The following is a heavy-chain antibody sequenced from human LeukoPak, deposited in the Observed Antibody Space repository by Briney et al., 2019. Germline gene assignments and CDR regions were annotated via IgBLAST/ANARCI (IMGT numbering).Heavy chain of an antibody. CDR3: ASAVYYYMDV. Sequence: PSETLSLTCTVSGGSISSGDSYWRWIRQPPGKGLEWIGYIYYSGSTYYNPSLKSRVTISLDTSKNQFSLKLSSVTAADTAVYYCASAVYYYMDVWGKGTTVTVSS. V-gene: IGHV4-30-4*01. CDR1: GGSISSGDSY. J-gene: IGHJ6*03. CDR2: IYYSGST.